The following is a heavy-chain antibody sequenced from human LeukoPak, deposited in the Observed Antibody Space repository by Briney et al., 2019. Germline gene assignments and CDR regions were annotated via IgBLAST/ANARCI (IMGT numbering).Heavy chain of an antibody. J-gene: IGHJ4*02. D-gene: IGHD2-15*01. Sequence: SETLSLTCTVSGDSSYNSLYSWGWIRQPPGKGLEWIGSIDYSGSTYYNPSLKSRATISIDTSKNQFSLNLSSVTAADTAVYYCAKDRCSGGSCYSGVFDYWGQGTLVTVSS. CDR2: IDYSGST. V-gene: IGHV4-39*07. CDR1: GDSSYNSLYS. CDR3: AKDRCSGGSCYSGVFDY.